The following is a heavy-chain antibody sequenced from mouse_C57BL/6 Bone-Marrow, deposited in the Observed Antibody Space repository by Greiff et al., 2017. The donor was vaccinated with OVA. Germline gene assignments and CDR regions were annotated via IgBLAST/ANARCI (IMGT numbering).Heavy chain of an antibody. CDR3: ARRGIYYRLENARDY. V-gene: IGHV1-64*01. Sequence: QVQLQQPGAELVKPGASVKLSCKASGYTFTSYWMHWVKQRPGQGLEWIGMIHPNSGSTNYNEKFKSKATLTVDKSSSTAYMQLSSLTSEDSAVYYCARRGIYYRLENARDYWGQGTSVTVSS. CDR1: GYTFTSYW. D-gene: IGHD2-14*01. J-gene: IGHJ4*01. CDR2: IHPNSGST.